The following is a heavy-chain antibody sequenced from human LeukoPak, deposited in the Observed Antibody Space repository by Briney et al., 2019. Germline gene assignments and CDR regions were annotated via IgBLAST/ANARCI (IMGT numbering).Heavy chain of an antibody. CDR2: ITNNGGTT. CDR3: ARVDDFTYDY. CDR1: GFTFASYA. V-gene: IGHV3-64*01. D-gene: IGHD2-2*03. Sequence: PGGSLRLSCAASGFTFASYAMHWVRQAPGKGLEYVSAITNNGGTTFYANSVKGRFTISRDNSKNTLFLQMGSLRPEDMAVYYCARVDDFTYDYWGRGTLVTVSS. J-gene: IGHJ4*02.